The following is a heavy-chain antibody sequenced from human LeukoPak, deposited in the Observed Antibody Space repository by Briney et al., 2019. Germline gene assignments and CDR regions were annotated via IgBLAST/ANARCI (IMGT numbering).Heavy chain of an antibody. J-gene: IGHJ5*02. D-gene: IGHD3-3*01. V-gene: IGHV4-34*01. Sequence: SETLSLTCAVYGGSFSGYYWSWIRQPPGKGLEWIGEIYHSGSTNYNPSLKSRVTISVDKSKNQFSLKLSSVTAADTAVYYCAREGQRFNWFDPWGQGTLVTVSS. CDR3: AREGQRFNWFDP. CDR1: GGSFSGYY. CDR2: IYHSGST.